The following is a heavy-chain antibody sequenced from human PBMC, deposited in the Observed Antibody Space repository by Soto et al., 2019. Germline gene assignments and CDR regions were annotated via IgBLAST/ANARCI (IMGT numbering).Heavy chain of an antibody. CDR3: ARGRYVDY. Sequence: QVHLVQSGAEVKKPGASVKVSCKGSGYDFTTYGITWVRQAPGQGLEWMAWISAHNGNTDYAQKLQGRATVTRDTSTSTAYMELRSLRSDDTAVYSCARGRYVDYWGQGALVTVSS. D-gene: IGHD1-1*01. V-gene: IGHV1-18*01. CDR1: GYDFTTYG. J-gene: IGHJ4*02. CDR2: ISAHNGNT.